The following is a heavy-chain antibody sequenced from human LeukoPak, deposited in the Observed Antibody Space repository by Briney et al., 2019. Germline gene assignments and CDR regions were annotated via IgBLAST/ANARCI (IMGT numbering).Heavy chain of an antibody. V-gene: IGHV1-8*02. CDR1: GYTFTSYG. CDR2: MNPNSGNT. CDR3: ARGQHVDIVATIQPDY. J-gene: IGHJ4*02. D-gene: IGHD5-12*01. Sequence: GASVKVSCKASGYTFTSYGISWVRQATGQGLEWMGWMNPNSGNTGYAQKFQGRVTMTRNTSISTAYMELSSLRSEDTAVYYCARGQHVDIVATIQPDYWGQGTLVTVSS.